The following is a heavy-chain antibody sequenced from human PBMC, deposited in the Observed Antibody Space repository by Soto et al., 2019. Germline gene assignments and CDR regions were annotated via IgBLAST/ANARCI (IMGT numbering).Heavy chain of an antibody. J-gene: IGHJ6*02. Sequence: EASVKVSCKASGYTFTSYGISWVRQAPGQGLERMGWISAYNGNTNYAQKLQGRVTMTTDTSTSTAYMELRSLRSDDTAVYYCARVGRITILSDYYYGMDVWGQGTTVTVSS. CDR3: ARVGRITILSDYYYGMDV. CDR1: GYTFTSYG. CDR2: ISAYNGNT. D-gene: IGHD3-3*01. V-gene: IGHV1-18*01.